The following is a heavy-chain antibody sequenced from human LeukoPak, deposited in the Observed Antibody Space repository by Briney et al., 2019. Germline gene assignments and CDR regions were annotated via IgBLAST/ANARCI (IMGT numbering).Heavy chain of an antibody. Sequence: GESLKISCKGSGYSFTSYWIGWVRQMPGKGLEWMGIIYPGDSDTRYSPSFQGQVTISADKSISTAYLQWSSLKASDTAMYYCARQELGYCSSTSCLDAFDIWGQGTMVTVSS. J-gene: IGHJ3*02. CDR2: IYPGDSDT. CDR1: GYSFTSYW. CDR3: ARQELGYCSSTSCLDAFDI. V-gene: IGHV5-51*01. D-gene: IGHD2-2*01.